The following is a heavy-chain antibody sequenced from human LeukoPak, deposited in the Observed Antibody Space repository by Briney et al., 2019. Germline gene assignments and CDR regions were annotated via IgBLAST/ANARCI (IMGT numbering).Heavy chain of an antibody. J-gene: IGHJ4*02. CDR2: VNPSAGST. V-gene: IGHV1-46*01. D-gene: IGHD6-19*01. CDR3: ARGGGTAVADRKSKFDD. CDR1: GYTFTTYY. Sequence: SVTLSCKASGYTFTTYYIHWVRQAPGQGLEWMGIVNPSAGSTSYAQKFQGRVTMTRDTSTSTVYMELSSLRSEDTAVYYCARGGGTAVADRKSKFDDWGQGTLCSVSS.